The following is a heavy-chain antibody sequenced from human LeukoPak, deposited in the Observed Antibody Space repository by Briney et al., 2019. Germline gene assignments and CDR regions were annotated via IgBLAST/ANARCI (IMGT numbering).Heavy chain of an antibody. Sequence: ASVKVSCKASGYTFTSYAMNWVRQAPGQGLEWMGWINTNTGNPTCAQGFTGRFVFSLDTSVTTAYLQISSLKAEDTAVYYCARVVRGSSGYRYYFDHWGQGTLVTVSS. CDR1: GYTFTSYA. CDR3: ARVVRGSSGYRYYFDH. D-gene: IGHD3-22*01. CDR2: INTNTGNP. J-gene: IGHJ4*02. V-gene: IGHV7-4-1*02.